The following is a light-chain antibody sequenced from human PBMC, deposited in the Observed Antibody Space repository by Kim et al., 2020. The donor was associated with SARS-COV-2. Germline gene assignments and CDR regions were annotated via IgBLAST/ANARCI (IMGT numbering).Light chain of an antibody. V-gene: IGKV3-15*01. CDR3: QQYNAWPFLT. CDR2: CAS. Sequence: SPGERLTTPCSASQRVRNNLASYHQRPGQDPRLLIYCASSRATDISARFSGSGSWTAFTLPTRSLQSADLAVYYCQQYNAWPFLTFGGGTKVDIK. CDR1: QRVRNN. J-gene: IGKJ4*01.